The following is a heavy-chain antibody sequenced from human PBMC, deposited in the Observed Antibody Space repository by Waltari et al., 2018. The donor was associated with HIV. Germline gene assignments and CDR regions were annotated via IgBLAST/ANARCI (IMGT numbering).Heavy chain of an antibody. Sequence: QLQLQESGPGLVKPSETLSLTCTVSGGSISSSSYYWGWIRQPPGKGLEWIGSIYYSGSTYYNPSLKSRVTISVDTSKNQFSLKLSSVTAADTAVYYCARQGVGSWFDPWGQGTLVTVSS. J-gene: IGHJ5*02. D-gene: IGHD3-3*01. CDR2: IYYSGST. V-gene: IGHV4-39*01. CDR3: ARQGVGSWFDP. CDR1: GGSISSSSYY.